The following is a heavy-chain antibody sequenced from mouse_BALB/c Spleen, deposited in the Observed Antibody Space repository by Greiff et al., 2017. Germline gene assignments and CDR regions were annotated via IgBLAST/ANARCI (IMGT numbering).Heavy chain of an antibody. V-gene: IGHV3-2*02. CDR3: ARWLLR. D-gene: IGHD2-3*01. Sequence: EVKLMESGPGLVKPSQSLSLTCTVTGYSITSDYAWNWIRQFPGNKLEWMGYISYSGSTSYNPSLKSRISITRDTSKNQFFLQLNSVTTEDTATYYCARWLLRWGQGTTLTVSS. CDR2: ISYSGST. CDR1: GYSITSDYA. J-gene: IGHJ2*01.